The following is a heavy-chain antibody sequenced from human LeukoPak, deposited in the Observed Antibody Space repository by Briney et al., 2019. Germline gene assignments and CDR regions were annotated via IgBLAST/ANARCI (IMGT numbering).Heavy chain of an antibody. CDR3: ASQICGGDCHVSPDAFDI. V-gene: IGHV4-59*01. CDR2: IYYSGST. D-gene: IGHD2-21*02. J-gene: IGHJ3*02. CDR1: GGSISSYY. Sequence: SETLSLTCTVSGGSISSYYWSWIRQPPGKGLEWIGYIYYSGSTNYNPSLKSRVTISVDTSKNQFSLKLSSVTAADTAVYYCASQICGGDCHVSPDAFDIWGQGTMVTVSS.